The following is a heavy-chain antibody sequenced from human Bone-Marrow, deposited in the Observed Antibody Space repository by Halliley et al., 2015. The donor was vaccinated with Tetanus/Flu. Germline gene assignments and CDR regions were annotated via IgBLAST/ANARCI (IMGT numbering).Heavy chain of an antibody. CDR3: ARGSLGHFYGSSTFDM. CDR2: INHSGGT. J-gene: IGHJ3*02. V-gene: IGHV4-34*01. CDR1: GASFSDYF. Sequence: LRLSCTVYGASFSDYFWNWIRQPPGKGLEWIGEINHSGGTNYNPSLMSRVTISIDTSKNQFSVKLKYVAAADTAVYYCARGSLGHFYGSSTFDMWGQGTLVTVSS. D-gene: IGHD3-10*01.